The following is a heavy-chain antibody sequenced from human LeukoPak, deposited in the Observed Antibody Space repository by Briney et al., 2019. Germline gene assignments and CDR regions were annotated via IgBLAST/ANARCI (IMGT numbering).Heavy chain of an antibody. Sequence: PGRSLRLSCAASGFTFSTYGMHWVRQAPGKGLEWVAVIWYDGTIKYYADSVKGRFTISRDNSKNTLYLQMSILRVEDTAVYYCARGSHYDSGGYYYPNCFDPWGQGTLVTVSS. CDR3: ARGSHYDSGGYYYPNCFDP. CDR2: IWYDGTIK. J-gene: IGHJ5*02. D-gene: IGHD3-22*01. CDR1: GFTFSTYG. V-gene: IGHV3-33*01.